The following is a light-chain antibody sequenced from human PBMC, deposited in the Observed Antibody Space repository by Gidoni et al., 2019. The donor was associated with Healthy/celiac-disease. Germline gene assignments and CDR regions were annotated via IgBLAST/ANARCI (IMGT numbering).Light chain of an antibody. CDR1: SSDVGGYNY. CDR2: EVS. V-gene: IGLV2-14*01. Sequence: QSSLTPPASLSGSPGHSITISCTGTSSDVGGYNYVSWYQQHPGKAPKLMIYEVSNRPSGVSNRFSGSKSGNTASLTISGLQAEDEADYYCSSYTSSSTRVFGTGTKVTVL. J-gene: IGLJ1*01. CDR3: SSYTSSSTRV.